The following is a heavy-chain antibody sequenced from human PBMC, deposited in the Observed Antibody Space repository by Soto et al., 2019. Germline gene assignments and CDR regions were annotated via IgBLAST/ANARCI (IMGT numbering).Heavy chain of an antibody. CDR1: GDSISSLSYF. J-gene: IGHJ4*02. CDR2: IFFSGST. CDR3: ARDVGGGPGLVAAIFDY. D-gene: IGHD2-15*01. V-gene: IGHV4-31*03. Sequence: PSETLSLTCTVSGDSISSLSYFWTWIRQRPGKGLECIGYIFFSGSTYYNPSLESRVTIFLDAPKNQFSPTLSSVTAADTAVYYCARDVGGGPGLVAAIFDYWGQGTLVTVSS.